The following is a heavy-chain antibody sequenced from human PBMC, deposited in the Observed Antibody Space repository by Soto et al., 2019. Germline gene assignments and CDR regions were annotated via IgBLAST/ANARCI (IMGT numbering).Heavy chain of an antibody. CDR3: ARKVSSSGTGHYYYFGMDV. D-gene: IGHD6-13*01. CDR1: GRSISSSSYY. CDR2: IYYRGST. V-gene: IGHV4-39*01. Sequence: SETLSLTCTVSGRSISSSSYYWGWIRQPPGKGLEWIGRIYYRGSTYYNPSLKSRVTISVDTSKNQSSLELSSVTAADTAVYYCARKVSSSGTGHYYYFGMDVWGQGTTVTVSS. J-gene: IGHJ6*02.